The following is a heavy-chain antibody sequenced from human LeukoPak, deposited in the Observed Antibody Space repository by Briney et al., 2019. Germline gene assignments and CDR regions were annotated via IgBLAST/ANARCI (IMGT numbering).Heavy chain of an antibody. CDR2: ISRSGDTL. Sequence: GGSLRLSCAASGFTFRDYYMTWIRQAPGKGLEWISYISRSGDTLYYADSVEGRFTISRDNAKNSLYLQMNSLRAEDTAVYYCAREVVIFPDYYYYGMDVWGQWTTVTVSS. CDR1: GFTFRDYY. V-gene: IGHV3-11*01. D-gene: IGHD2/OR15-2a*01. J-gene: IGHJ6*02. CDR3: AREVVIFPDYYYYGMDV.